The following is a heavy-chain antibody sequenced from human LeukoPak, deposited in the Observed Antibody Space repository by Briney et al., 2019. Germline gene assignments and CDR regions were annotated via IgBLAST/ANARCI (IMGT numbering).Heavy chain of an antibody. CDR3: ARESPSSGSYVFDY. D-gene: IGHD3-10*01. CDR1: GYTFTGYY. CDR2: INPNSGGT. V-gene: IGHV1-2*02. J-gene: IGHJ4*02. Sequence: ASVKVSCKASGYTFTGYYMHWVRQAPGQGLEWMGWINPNSGGTNYAQKFQGRVTMTRDTSISTACMELSSLRSEDTAVYYCARESPSSGSYVFDYWGQGTLVTVSS.